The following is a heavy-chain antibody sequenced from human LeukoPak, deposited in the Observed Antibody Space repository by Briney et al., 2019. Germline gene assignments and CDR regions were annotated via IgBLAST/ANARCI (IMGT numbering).Heavy chain of an antibody. J-gene: IGHJ6*03. CDR1: GGTFSSYA. V-gene: IGHV1-69*05. CDR2: IIPIFGTA. D-gene: IGHD4-11*01. Sequence: SSVKVSCKASGGTFSSYAISWVRQAPGQGLEWMGRIIPIFGTANYAQKFQGRVTITTDESTSTAYMELSRLRSDDTAVYYCARGPVTYYYYMDVWGKGTTVTVSS. CDR3: ARGPVTYYYYMDV.